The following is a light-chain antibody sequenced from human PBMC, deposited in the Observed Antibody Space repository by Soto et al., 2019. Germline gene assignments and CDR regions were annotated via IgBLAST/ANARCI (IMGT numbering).Light chain of an antibody. J-gene: IGLJ2*01. Sequence: QSVVTQEPSLTVSPGGTVTLTCGSSTGDVTSGHYPYWFQQKPGQAPRTLIYSTTNQHSGTPARFSGSLLGDNAALTLSGAQPEDEADYYCLLSYSGVGGVFGGGTKLTVL. CDR3: LLSYSGVGGV. CDR1: TGDVTSGHY. V-gene: IGLV7-46*01. CDR2: STT.